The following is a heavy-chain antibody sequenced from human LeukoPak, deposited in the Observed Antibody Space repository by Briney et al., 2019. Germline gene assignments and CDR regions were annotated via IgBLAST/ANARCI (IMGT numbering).Heavy chain of an antibody. V-gene: IGHV3-30*03. Sequence: PTGGSLRLSCAASGFTFSSYGMHWVRQAPGKGLEWVVVISYDGSNKYYADSVKGRFTISRDNSKNTLYLQMNSLRAEDTAVYYCATPTGLGYYYGMDVWGQGTTVTVSS. J-gene: IGHJ6*02. CDR3: ATPTGLGYYYGMDV. CDR2: ISYDGSNK. CDR1: GFTFSSYG. D-gene: IGHD1-14*01.